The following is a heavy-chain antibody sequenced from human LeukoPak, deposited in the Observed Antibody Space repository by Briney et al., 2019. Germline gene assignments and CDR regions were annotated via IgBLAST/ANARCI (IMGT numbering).Heavy chain of an antibody. CDR3: ARRRSGGYVSNVDFDY. CDR1: GGSISSGSYY. CDR2: IYTSGST. V-gene: IGHV4-61*02. J-gene: IGHJ4*03. D-gene: IGHD5-12*01. Sequence: PSQTLSLTCTVSGGSISSGSYYWSWIRQPAGKGLEWIGRIYTSGSTNYNPSLKTRVTISVDTSKNQLSLNLSSVTAADTAVYYCARRRSGGYVSNVDFDYWGQGTMVTVSS.